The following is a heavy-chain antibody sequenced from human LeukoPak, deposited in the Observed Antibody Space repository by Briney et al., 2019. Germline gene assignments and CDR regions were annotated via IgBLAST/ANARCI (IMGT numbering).Heavy chain of an antibody. V-gene: IGHV3-30*02. CDR1: GFTFSSYG. CDR2: IRYDGSNK. Sequence: GGSLRLSCAASGFTFSSYGMHWVHQAPGKGLEWVAFIRYDGSNKYYADSVKGRFTISRDNAKNSLYLQMNYLRAEDTAVYYCARGGDYSGWFDPWGRGTLVTVSS. D-gene: IGHD1-26*01. CDR3: ARGGDYSGWFDP. J-gene: IGHJ5*02.